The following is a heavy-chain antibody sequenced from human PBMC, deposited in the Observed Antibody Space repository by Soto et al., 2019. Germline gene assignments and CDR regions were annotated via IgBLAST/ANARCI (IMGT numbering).Heavy chain of an antibody. D-gene: IGHD3-3*01. V-gene: IGHV3-7*05. CDR1: GFNFRSYW. Sequence: EVQLVESGGGLVQPGGSLRLSCVASGFNFRSYWMSWVSQAPGKGLEWVANIKQGGNEKDYVDSVKGRFTISRDNAKSSLYLQMNSLRAEDTAVYYCARVWSGGVYWGQGTLVTVSS. J-gene: IGHJ4*02. CDR2: IKQGGNEK. CDR3: ARVWSGGVY.